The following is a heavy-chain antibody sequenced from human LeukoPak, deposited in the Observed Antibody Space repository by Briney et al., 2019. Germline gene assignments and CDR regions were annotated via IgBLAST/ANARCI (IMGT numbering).Heavy chain of an antibody. V-gene: IGHV1-18*01. J-gene: IGHJ5*02. CDR3: ARGNWFDP. CDR1: GYTFTRYG. Sequence: ASVKVSCKASGYTFTRYGITWVGQAPGQVLEWMGWISAYNGNTNYAQKLQGRVTMTTDTSTNTAYMELRSLRSDDTAVYYCARGNWFDPWGQGTLVTVSS. CDR2: ISAYNGNT.